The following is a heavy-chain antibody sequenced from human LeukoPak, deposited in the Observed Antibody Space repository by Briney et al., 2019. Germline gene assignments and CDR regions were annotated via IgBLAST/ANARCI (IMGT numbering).Heavy chain of an antibody. J-gene: IGHJ4*02. CDR3: ATLILLSHYFDY. D-gene: IGHD2/OR15-2a*01. Sequence: SETLSLTCTVSGGSLSSYYWTWIRQPPGKGLEWIGYIYYSGSTYYNPSLKNRVTISQDTSKNQFSLKMNSVTTADTAVYYCATLILLSHYFDYWGQGTLVTVSS. V-gene: IGHV4-59*12. CDR1: GGSLSSYY. CDR2: IYYSGST.